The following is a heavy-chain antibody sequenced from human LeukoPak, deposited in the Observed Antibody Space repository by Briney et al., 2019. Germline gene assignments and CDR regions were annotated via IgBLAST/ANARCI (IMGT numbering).Heavy chain of an antibody. CDR1: GFTFSTYG. CDR2: ISSSSDSI. V-gene: IGHV3-48*01. CDR3: ARDPGFIDY. J-gene: IGHJ4*02. Sequence: GGSLRLSCAASGFTFSTYGMTWVRQAPGKGLEWISYISSSSDSIKYADSVKGRFTISRDNSKNTLYLQMNSLRAEDTAVYYCARDPGFIDYWGQGTLVTVSS.